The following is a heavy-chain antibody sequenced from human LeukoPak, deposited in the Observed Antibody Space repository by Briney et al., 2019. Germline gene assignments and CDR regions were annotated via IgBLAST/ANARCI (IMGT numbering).Heavy chain of an antibody. D-gene: IGHD3-10*01. CDR2: INPNSGGT. Sequence: ASVKVSCKASGYTFTSYDINWVRQATGQGLEWMGWINPNSGGTNYAQKFQGRVTMTRDTSISTAYMELSRLRSDDTAVYYCARGMVRGVSAPLTYWGQGTLVTVSS. CDR1: GYTFTSYD. V-gene: IGHV1-2*02. CDR3: ARGMVRGVSAPLTY. J-gene: IGHJ4*02.